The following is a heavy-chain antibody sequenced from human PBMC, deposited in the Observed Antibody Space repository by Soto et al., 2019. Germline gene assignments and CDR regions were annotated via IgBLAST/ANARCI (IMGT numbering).Heavy chain of an antibody. D-gene: IGHD1-1*01. V-gene: IGHV3-74*01. CDR1: GFTFSSYW. CDR3: ARDGPPVYNTDV. J-gene: IGHJ6*02. Sequence: EVQLVESGGGLVQPGGSLRLSCAASGFTFSSYWMHWVRQGPGKGLVWVSRINSDGSSTNYADSVKGRFTISRDNAKNTLYLQMNSLRAEDTAVYYCARDGPPVYNTDVWGQGTTVTVSS. CDR2: INSDGSST.